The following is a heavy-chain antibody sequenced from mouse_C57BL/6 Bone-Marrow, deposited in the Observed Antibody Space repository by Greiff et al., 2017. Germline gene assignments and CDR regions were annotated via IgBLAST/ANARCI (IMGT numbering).Heavy chain of an antibody. CDR1: GYTFTSYW. CDR3: ARFEELRYYYAMDY. J-gene: IGHJ4*01. V-gene: IGHV1-64*01. Sequence: QVQLQQPGAELVKPGASVKLSCKASGYTFTSYWMHWVKQRPGQGLEWIGMIPPNSGSTNYNEKFKSKATLTVDKSSSTAYMQLSSLTSEDSAVYYCARFEELRYYYAMDYWGQGTSVTVSS. CDR2: IPPNSGST.